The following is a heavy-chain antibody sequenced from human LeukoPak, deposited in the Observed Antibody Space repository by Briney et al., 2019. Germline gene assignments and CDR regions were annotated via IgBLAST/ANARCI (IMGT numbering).Heavy chain of an antibody. V-gene: IGHV3-23*01. CDR1: GFTFSSYA. Sequence: PGGSLRLSCAASGFTFSSYAMSWVRQAPGKGLEWVSAISGSGGSTYYADSVKGRFTISRDNSKTTLYLQMNSLRAEDTAVYYCAKDLYYDFWSGYSCFDYWGQGTLVTVSS. CDR3: AKDLYYDFWSGYSCFDY. J-gene: IGHJ4*02. D-gene: IGHD3-3*01. CDR2: ISGSGGST.